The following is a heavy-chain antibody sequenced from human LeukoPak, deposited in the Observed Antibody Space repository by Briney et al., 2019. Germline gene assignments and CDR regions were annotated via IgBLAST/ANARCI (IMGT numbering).Heavy chain of an antibody. CDR1: GFTFRNFA. J-gene: IGHJ6*02. V-gene: IGHV3-23*01. D-gene: IGHD3-3*01. CDR2: ITNNADAT. Sequence: PGGSLRLSCAAPGFTFRNFAMSWVRQAPGKGLEWVSHITNNADATYYADSVKGRFTVSRDNSNNILYLQLDSLRAEDAAVYYCAKDFWSGNYQSGGLDVWAQGSTVTVSS. CDR3: AKDFWSGNYQSGGLDV.